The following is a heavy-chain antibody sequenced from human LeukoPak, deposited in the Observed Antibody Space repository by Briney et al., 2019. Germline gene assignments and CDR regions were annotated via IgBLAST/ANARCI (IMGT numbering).Heavy chain of an antibody. Sequence: GGSLRLSCAASGFTFSSYGMHWVRQAPGKGLEWVAVIWYDGSNKYYADSVKGRFTISRDNSKNTLYLQMNSPRAEDTAVYYCARGREWELRASLDYWGQGTLVTVSS. CDR3: ARGREWELRASLDY. J-gene: IGHJ4*02. CDR1: GFTFSSYG. CDR2: IWYDGSNK. D-gene: IGHD1-26*01. V-gene: IGHV3-33*01.